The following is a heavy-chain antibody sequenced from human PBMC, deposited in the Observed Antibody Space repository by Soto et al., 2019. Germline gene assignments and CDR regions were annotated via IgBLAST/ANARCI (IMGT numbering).Heavy chain of an antibody. J-gene: IGHJ6*02. CDR2: IIPIFGTA. V-gene: IGHV1-69*05. CDR1: GGTFSSYA. D-gene: IGHD2-21*02. CDR3: VSYGGNSGLVHYYYGMDV. Sequence: SVKVSCKASGGTFSSYAISWVRQAPGQGLEWMGGIIPIFGTANYAQKFQGRVTITTDESTSTAYMELSSLRSEDTAVYYCVSYGGNSGLVHYYYGMDVWGQGTTVTVSS.